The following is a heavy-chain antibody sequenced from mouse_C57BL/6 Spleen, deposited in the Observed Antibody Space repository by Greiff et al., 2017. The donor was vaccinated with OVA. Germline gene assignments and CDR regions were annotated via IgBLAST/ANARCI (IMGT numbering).Heavy chain of an antibody. Sequence: VQRVESGPELVKPGASVKISCKASGYAFSSSWMNWVKQRPGKGLEWIGRIYPGDGDTNYNGKFKGKATLTADKSSSTAYMQLSSLTSEDSAVXFCARSMVTTFDYWGQGTTLTVSS. CDR3: ARSMVTTFDY. D-gene: IGHD2-2*01. J-gene: IGHJ2*01. CDR1: GYAFSSSW. CDR2: IYPGDGDT. V-gene: IGHV1-82*01.